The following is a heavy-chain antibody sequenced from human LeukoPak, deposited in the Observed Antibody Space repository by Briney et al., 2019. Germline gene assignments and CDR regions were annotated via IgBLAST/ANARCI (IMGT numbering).Heavy chain of an antibody. Sequence: SQTLSLTCAISGDSVSSNSAAWNWIKQSPSRGLEWLGRTYYRSTWYNDYAVSVRGRITVNPDTSKNQFSLHLNSVTPEDTAVYYCARRLTQYDCFDPWGQGILVTVSS. V-gene: IGHV6-1*01. CDR2: TYYRSTWYN. D-gene: IGHD2-2*01. J-gene: IGHJ5*02. CDR3: ARRLTQYDCFDP. CDR1: GDSVSSNSAA.